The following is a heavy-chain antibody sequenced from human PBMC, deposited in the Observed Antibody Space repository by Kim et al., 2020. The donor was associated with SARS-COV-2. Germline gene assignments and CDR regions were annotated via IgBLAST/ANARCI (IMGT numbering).Heavy chain of an antibody. CDR1: GYTFSNYA. D-gene: IGHD2-15*01. J-gene: IGHJ4*02. CDR2: ISGYNGNT. Sequence: ASVKVSCKASGYTFSNYAISWVRQAPGQGLEWMGCISGYNGNTKYAQKLQGRVTMTTDTSTSTAYMELRSLRSDDTAVYYCARVWVIVVVVAASHDYWGQ. CDR3: ARVWVIVVVVAASHDY. V-gene: IGHV1-18*01.